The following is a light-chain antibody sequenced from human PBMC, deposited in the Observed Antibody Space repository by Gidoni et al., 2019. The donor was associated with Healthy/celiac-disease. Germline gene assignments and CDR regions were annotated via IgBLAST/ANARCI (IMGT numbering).Light chain of an antibody. CDR2: DAS. CDR1: QSVSSY. Sequence: IVFTQSPATLSLSPGERATLSCRASQSVSSYLAWYQQKPGQAPRLLIYDASNRATGIPARFSGSGSGTDFTLTISSLEPEDFAVYYCQQRSNWPMYTFXXXTKLEIK. V-gene: IGKV3-11*01. J-gene: IGKJ2*01. CDR3: QQRSNWPMYT.